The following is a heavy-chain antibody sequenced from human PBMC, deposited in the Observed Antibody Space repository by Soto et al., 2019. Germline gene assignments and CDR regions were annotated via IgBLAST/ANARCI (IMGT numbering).Heavy chain of an antibody. D-gene: IGHD5-18*01. V-gene: IGHV4-34*01. Sequence: SETLSLTCAVYGGSFSGYYWSWIRQPPGKGLEWIGEINHSGSTNYNPSLKSRVTISVDTSKNQFSPKLSSVTAADTAVYYCARRRGYSYGDTRFDPWGQGTLVTVSS. CDR2: INHSGST. CDR1: GGSFSGYY. J-gene: IGHJ5*02. CDR3: ARRRGYSYGDTRFDP.